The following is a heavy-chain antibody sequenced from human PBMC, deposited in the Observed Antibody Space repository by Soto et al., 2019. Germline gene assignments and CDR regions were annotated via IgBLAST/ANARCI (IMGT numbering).Heavy chain of an antibody. Sequence: QVQLVQSGAEMKKPGASVKVSCKASGYTFTSYDINWVRQATGHGLEWMGWLNPNTGNTGYAPKFQGRVTMTRNTSINTVYMERSSVRSEDTAVYYCARGLTSEWFDPWGQGTLVTVSS. V-gene: IGHV1-8*01. D-gene: IGHD4-17*01. CDR2: LNPNTGNT. J-gene: IGHJ5*02. CDR1: GYTFTSYD. CDR3: ARGLTSEWFDP.